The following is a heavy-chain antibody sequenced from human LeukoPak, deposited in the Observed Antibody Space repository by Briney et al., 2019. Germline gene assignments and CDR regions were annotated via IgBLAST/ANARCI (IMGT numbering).Heavy chain of an antibody. CDR2: ISAYNGNT. CDR3: ARSPFSGDDDAFDI. D-gene: IGHD5-12*01. CDR1: GYTFTNYG. V-gene: IGHV1-18*01. J-gene: IGHJ3*02. Sequence: ASVKVSCKASGYTFTNYGISWVRQAPGQGLEWMGWISAYNGNTNYAQQFQDRVTITRDRSRNTVYMELNSLRFEDTAMYYCARSPFSGDDDAFDIWGQGTMVTVSS.